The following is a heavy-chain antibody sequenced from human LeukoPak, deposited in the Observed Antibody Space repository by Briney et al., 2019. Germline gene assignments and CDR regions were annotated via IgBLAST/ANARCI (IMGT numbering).Heavy chain of an antibody. D-gene: IGHD6-6*01. CDR2: ISGGGST. CDR1: GFTFSSYA. V-gene: IGHV3-23*01. CDR3: ARVGKAARSEWFDP. J-gene: IGHJ5*02. Sequence: PGGSLRLSCAASGFTFSSYAMTWVRQAPGMGLDWVSAISGGGSTYYADSVKGRFTISRDNSKNTLYLQMISLRAEDTAIYYCARVGKAARSEWFDPWGQGTLVTVSS.